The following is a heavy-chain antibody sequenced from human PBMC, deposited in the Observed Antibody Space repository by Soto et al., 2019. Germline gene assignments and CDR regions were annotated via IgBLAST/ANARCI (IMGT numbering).Heavy chain of an antibody. V-gene: IGHV3-33*01. CDR3: ARDSCSGGSCHPNYFDY. Sequence: QVQLVESGGGVVQPGRSLRLSCAASGFTFSSYGMHWVRQAPGKGLEWVAVIWYDGSNKYYADSVKGRFTISRDNSKNTLYLQMNSLRAEDTAVYYCARDSCSGGSCHPNYFDYWGQGTLVTVSS. CDR1: GFTFSSYG. D-gene: IGHD2-15*01. CDR2: IWYDGSNK. J-gene: IGHJ4*02.